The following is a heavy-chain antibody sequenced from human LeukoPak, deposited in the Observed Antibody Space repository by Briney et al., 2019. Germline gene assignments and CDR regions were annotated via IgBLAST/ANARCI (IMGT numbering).Heavy chain of an antibody. D-gene: IGHD3-22*01. CDR1: GFTFSSYW. Sequence: PGGSLRLSCAASGFTFSSYWMSWVRQAPGKGLEWVSAISGSGGSTYYADSVKGRFTISRDNSKNTLYLQMNSLRAEDTAVYYCATRDDSSADYYYYGMDVWGQGTTVTVSS. CDR2: ISGSGGST. V-gene: IGHV3-23*01. CDR3: ATRDDSSADYYYYGMDV. J-gene: IGHJ6*02.